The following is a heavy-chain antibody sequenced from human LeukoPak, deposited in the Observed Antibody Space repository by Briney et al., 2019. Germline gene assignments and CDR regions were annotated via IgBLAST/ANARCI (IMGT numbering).Heavy chain of an antibody. CDR1: GGSFSGYY. J-gene: IGHJ4*02. D-gene: IGHD3-10*01. CDR2: INHSGST. V-gene: IGHV4-34*01. Sequence: SETLSLTCAVYGGSFSGYYWSWIRQPPGKGLEWIGEINHSGSTNYNPSLKSRVTISVDTSKNQFSLKLSSVTAADTAVYYCARGAGGSGSYSDYWGQGTLVNVSS. CDR3: ARGAGGSGSYSDY.